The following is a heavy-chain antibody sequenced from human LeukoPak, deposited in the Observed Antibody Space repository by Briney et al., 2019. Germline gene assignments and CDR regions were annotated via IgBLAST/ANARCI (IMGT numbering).Heavy chain of an antibody. CDR1: GYSISSAYY. J-gene: IGHJ5*02. CDR2: IYHSGST. V-gene: IGHV4-38-2*01. CDR3: ARQGPAAPFDP. Sequence: SETLSLTCGVSGYSISSAYYWGWIRQPPGKGLEWIGSIYHSGSTYYNPSLKSRVTISMDTSKNQFSLKLSSVTAADMAVYYCARQGPAAPFDPWGQGTLVTVSS. D-gene: IGHD2-2*01.